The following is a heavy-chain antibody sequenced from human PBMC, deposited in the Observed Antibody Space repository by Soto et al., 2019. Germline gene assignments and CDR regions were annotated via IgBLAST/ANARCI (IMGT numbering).Heavy chain of an antibody. D-gene: IGHD3-10*01. CDR3: VSAGGV. V-gene: IGHV3-9*01. CDR1: GLTFDDHD. J-gene: IGHJ6*02. CDR2: LSWNSAKI. Sequence: EEQVVESGGGLVQPGMSLRLACAAYGLTFDDHDMHWVRQAPGKGLEWISGLSWNSAKIGYADSVKGPFTISRDKAKKSLYLQMNSLKSEDTALYYCVSAGGVWGQGTTVTGSS.